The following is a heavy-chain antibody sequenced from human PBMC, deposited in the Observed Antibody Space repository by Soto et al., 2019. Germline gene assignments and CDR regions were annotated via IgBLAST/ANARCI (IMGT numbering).Heavy chain of an antibody. CDR2: INHSGST. CDR1: GGSISSGGYY. J-gene: IGHJ6*02. D-gene: IGHD3-9*01. CDR3: ASPYGTGYYYGMDV. V-gene: IGHV4-39*07. Sequence: SETLSLTCTVSGGSISSGGYYWSWIRQPPGKGLEWIGEINHSGSTNYNPSLKSRVTISVDTSKNQFSLKLSSVTAADTAVYYCASPYGTGYYYGMDVWGQGTTVTVSS.